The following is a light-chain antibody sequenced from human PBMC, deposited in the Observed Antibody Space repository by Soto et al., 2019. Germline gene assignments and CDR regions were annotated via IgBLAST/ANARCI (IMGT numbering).Light chain of an antibody. J-gene: IGKJ1*01. Sequence: ELVLTQSPGTLSLSPGDRATLSCRASQSLSSSYLAWYQQKPGQAPRLLIYDASNRATGIPARFSGSGSGTDFTLTISSLEPEDFAVYYCQQRSNWPWTFGQGTQ. CDR3: QQRSNWPWT. CDR1: QSLSSSY. V-gene: IGKV3D-20*02. CDR2: DAS.